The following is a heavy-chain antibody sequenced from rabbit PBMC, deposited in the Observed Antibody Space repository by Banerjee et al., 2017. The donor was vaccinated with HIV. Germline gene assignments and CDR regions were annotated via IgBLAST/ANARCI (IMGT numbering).Heavy chain of an antibody. V-gene: IGHV1S45*01. D-gene: IGHD1-1*01. Sequence: QEQLEESGGDLVKPEGSLTLTCTASGFSFSNGYVMCWVRQAPGKGLEWIACINTSSGSTVYATWAKGRFTISRTSSTTVALQMTSLTAADTATYFCARRYDANHYYGHFNLWGPGALVTVS. J-gene: IGHJ4*01. CDR2: INTSSGST. CDR1: GFSFSNGYV. CDR3: ARRYDANHYYGHFNL.